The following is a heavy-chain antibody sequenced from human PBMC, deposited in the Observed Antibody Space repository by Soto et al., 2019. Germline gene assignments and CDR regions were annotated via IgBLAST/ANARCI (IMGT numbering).Heavy chain of an antibody. CDR2: IYYSGST. CDR3: ASIRYYDISGAMDV. CDR1: GDSTSSADYY. D-gene: IGHD3-22*01. J-gene: IGHJ6*02. Sequence: SETLSLTCSDSGDSTSSADYYWALTRQTPGKGLEWIGTIYYSGSTYSNPSLKSRVAMSIGTSNNQFTLEMRSVTAADTAVYYCASIRYYDISGAMDVWGQGATVTVSS. V-gene: IGHV4-39*01.